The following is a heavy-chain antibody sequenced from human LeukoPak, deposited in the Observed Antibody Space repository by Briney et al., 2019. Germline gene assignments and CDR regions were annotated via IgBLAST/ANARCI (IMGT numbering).Heavy chain of an antibody. CDR3: ARIVIAAAGTDLDY. D-gene: IGHD6-13*01. CDR2: INPNSGGT. Sequence: ASVHVSCKASGYTFTGYYMHWVRQAPGQGLEWMGWINPNSGGTNYAQKFQGRVTMTRDTSISTAYMELSRLRSDDTAVYYCARIVIAAAGTDLDYWGQGTLFTVSS. J-gene: IGHJ4*02. CDR1: GYTFTGYY. V-gene: IGHV1-2*02.